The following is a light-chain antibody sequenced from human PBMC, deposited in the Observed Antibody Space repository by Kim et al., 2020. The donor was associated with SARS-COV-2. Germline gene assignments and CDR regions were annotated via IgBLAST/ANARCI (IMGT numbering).Light chain of an antibody. V-gene: IGKV1-8*01. CDR1: QGFSSY. Sequence: ASTGDKVTITCRASQGFSSYFAWYQQKPGKAPKLLIYAASTLETGIPSRFSGSGSGTDFTLTISCLQSEDFATYYCQQYFTYPVTFGGGTKVDIK. J-gene: IGKJ4*01. CDR2: AAS. CDR3: QQYFTYPVT.